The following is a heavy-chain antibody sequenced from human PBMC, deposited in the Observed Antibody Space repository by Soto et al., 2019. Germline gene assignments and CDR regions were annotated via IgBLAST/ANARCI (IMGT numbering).Heavy chain of an antibody. CDR2: ISAYNGNT. CDR3: ARMDNWIDPGNYYYYYGMDV. Sequence: QVQLVQSGAEVKKPGASVKVSCKASGYTFTSYGISWVRQAPGQGLEWMGWISAYNGNTNYAQKLQGRVTMTTDTSTSTAYMELRSLRSDDTAVYYCARMDNWIDPGNYYYYYGMDVWGQGTTVTVSS. V-gene: IGHV1-18*01. J-gene: IGHJ6*02. CDR1: GYTFTSYG. D-gene: IGHD1-1*01.